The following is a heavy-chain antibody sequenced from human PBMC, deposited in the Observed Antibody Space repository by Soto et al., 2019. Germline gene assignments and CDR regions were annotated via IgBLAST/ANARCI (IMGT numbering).Heavy chain of an antibody. CDR1: GYIFTSYY. Sequence: QVQLAQSGTEVKKPGASVKVSCKTSGYIFTSYYIHWVRQAPGQGLEWMGIINPSGGTTTYAQKCQGRVTMNRDTSTSTVYMELSSLRSEDTAVYYCVRGPATAPDAYWGLGTLVTVSS. CDR3: VRGPATAPDAY. J-gene: IGHJ4*02. D-gene: IGHD2-2*01. V-gene: IGHV1-46*01. CDR2: INPSGGTT.